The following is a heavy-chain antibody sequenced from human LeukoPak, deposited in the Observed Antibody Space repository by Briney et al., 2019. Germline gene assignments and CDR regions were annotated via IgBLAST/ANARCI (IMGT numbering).Heavy chain of an antibody. J-gene: IGHJ6*02. CDR1: GFTFSHAW. Sequence: PEGSLRISCAASGFTFSHAWMSWVRQAPGKGLEWVGRIKSKTDSGTTDYAAPVKGRFTISRDDSKNTLYLQMNNLKTEDTAVYYRTTGLGYILTANPEAYYYYYGMDVWGQGTTVTVSS. D-gene: IGHD3-9*01. CDR2: IKSKTDSGTT. V-gene: IGHV3-15*01. CDR3: TTGLGYILTANPEAYYYYYGMDV.